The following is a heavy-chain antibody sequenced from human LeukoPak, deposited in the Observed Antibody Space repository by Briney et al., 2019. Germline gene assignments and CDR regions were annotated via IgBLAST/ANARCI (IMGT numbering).Heavy chain of an antibody. CDR1: GGSISSASYF. D-gene: IGHD3-22*01. CDR2: LYYSGST. Sequence: SETLSLTCTVSGGSISSASYFWGWIRQPPGRGLEWIETLYYSGSTYYSASLKSRVTMSGDTSRNQFSLRLSSVNAADTAVYYCAKAGVRYSDSSALYAFDFWGPGTMVTVSS. J-gene: IGHJ3*01. V-gene: IGHV4-39*01. CDR3: AKAGVRYSDSSALYAFDF.